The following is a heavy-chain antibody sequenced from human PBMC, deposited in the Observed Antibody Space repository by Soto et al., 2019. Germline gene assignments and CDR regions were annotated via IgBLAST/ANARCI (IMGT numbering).Heavy chain of an antibody. V-gene: IGHV4-31*03. CDR3: ARSLGVAAAGPFDY. D-gene: IGHD6-13*01. Sequence: SETLSLTCTVSGGSISSGGYYWSWIRQHPGKGLEWIGYIYYSGSTYYNPSLKSRVTISVDTSKNQFSMKLSSVTAAVTAVYYCARSLGVAAAGPFDYWGQGTLVTVSS. CDR1: GGSISSGGYY. J-gene: IGHJ4*02. CDR2: IYYSGST.